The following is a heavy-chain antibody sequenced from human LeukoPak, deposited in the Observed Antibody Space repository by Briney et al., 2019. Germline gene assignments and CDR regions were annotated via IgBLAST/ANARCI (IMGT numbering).Heavy chain of an antibody. J-gene: IGHJ5*02. CDR3: ARETLEGKFDP. V-gene: IGHV4-30-2*01. Sequence: PSQTLSLTCAVSGGSISSGGYSWSWIRQPPGKGLEWIGYIYHSGSTYYNPSLKSRVTISIDTSKNQFSLKLSSVTAADTAVYYCARETLEGKFDPWGQGILVTVSS. CDR1: GGSISSGGYS. CDR2: IYHSGST. D-gene: IGHD1-1*01.